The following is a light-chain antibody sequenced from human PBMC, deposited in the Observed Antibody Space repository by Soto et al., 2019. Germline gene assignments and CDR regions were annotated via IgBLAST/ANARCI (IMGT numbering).Light chain of an antibody. Sequence: EIVMTQSPPSLTVTPGEPASISCRSSQRLLHRNVNTFLDWYLQKPGQSPQLLIYLGSNRASGVPDRVSGSEAGTDFTLKISRVEDEDVGVYYCMQALQTPYTFGQGTKREIK. V-gene: IGKV2-28*01. J-gene: IGKJ2*01. CDR1: QRLLHRNVNTF. CDR3: MQALQTPYT. CDR2: LGS.